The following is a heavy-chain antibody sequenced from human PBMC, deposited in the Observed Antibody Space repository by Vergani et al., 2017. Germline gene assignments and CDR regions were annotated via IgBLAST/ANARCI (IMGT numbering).Heavy chain of an antibody. CDR3: ARQGGTKDFDY. V-gene: IGHV4-34*01. Sequence: QVQLQQWGAGLLKPSETLSLTCAVYGGSFSGYYWSWIRQPPGKGLEWIGEINHSGSTNYNPSLKSRVTISVDTSKNQFSLKLSSVTAADTAVYYCARQGGTKDFDYWGQGTLVTVSS. CDR1: GGSFSGYY. J-gene: IGHJ4*02. CDR2: INHSGST. D-gene: IGHD1-7*01.